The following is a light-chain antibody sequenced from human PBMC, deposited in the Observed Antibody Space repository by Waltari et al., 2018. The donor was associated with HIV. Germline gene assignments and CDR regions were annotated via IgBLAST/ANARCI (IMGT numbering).Light chain of an antibody. V-gene: IGLV1-44*01. J-gene: IGLJ3*02. CDR1: RSNIGSTP. CDR3: AAWDDSLNGWV. CDR2: SKN. Sequence: QSVLTQPPSASGTPGQRVTISCSGSRSNIGSTPVNWYQQLPGTAPKLLIYSKNQRPSGVPDRFSGSKSGTSASLAISGLQSDVEAAFYCAAWDDSLNGWVFGGGTKLTVL.